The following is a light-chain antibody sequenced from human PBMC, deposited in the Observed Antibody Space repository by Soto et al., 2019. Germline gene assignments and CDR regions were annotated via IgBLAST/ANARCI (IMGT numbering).Light chain of an antibody. CDR2: DAS. CDR1: QSVTNY. V-gene: IGKV3-11*01. Sequence: EIVLTQSPATLSSSPGERATLSCRASQSVTNYLAWYQQKPGQAPRLLIYDASNRAPGVPARFSGSGSGTDFTLTISSLEPEDFAVYYCQQRSNWWTFGQGTKVEIK. CDR3: QQRSNWWT. J-gene: IGKJ1*01.